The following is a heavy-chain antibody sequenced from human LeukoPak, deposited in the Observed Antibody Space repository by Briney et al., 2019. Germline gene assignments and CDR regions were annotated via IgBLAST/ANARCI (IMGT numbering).Heavy chain of an antibody. D-gene: IGHD6-19*01. Sequence: GGSLRLSCAASGFTFSSYGMHWVRQAPGKGLEWVAVISYDGSNKYYADSVKGRFTISRDNSKNTLYLQMNSLRAEDTAVYYCAKDFKGKWLDYPNWFDPWGQGTLVTVSS. CDR1: GFTFSSYG. V-gene: IGHV3-30*18. CDR3: AKDFKGKWLDYPNWFDP. J-gene: IGHJ5*02. CDR2: ISYDGSNK.